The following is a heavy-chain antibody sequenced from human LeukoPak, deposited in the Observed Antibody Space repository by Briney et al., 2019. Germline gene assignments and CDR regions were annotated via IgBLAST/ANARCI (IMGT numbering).Heavy chain of an antibody. V-gene: IGHV1-18*01. D-gene: IGHD3-9*01. Sequence: ASVKVSCKASGYTFTSYGISWVRQAPGQGLEWMGWISAYNGNTNYAQKLQGRVTMTTDASTSTAYMELRSLRSDDTAVYYCARARSVTGYYIHWGQGTLVTVSS. J-gene: IGHJ4*02. CDR1: GYTFTSYG. CDR3: ARARSVTGYYIH. CDR2: ISAYNGNT.